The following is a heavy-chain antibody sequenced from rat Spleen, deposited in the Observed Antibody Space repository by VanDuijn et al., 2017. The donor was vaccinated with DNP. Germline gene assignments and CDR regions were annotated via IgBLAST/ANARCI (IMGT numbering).Heavy chain of an antibody. CDR1: GFSLTSYT. Sequence: QVQLKESGPGLVQPSQTLSLTCTVSGFSLTSYTVSWVRQPPGKGLEWIASMSSGGSTYYNSGLKSRLRISRDTSKSQVFLKMNSLQTEDTAIYFCSRDRDSTGIRTWYFDFWGPGTMVTVSS. V-gene: IGHV2-6*01. D-gene: IGHD1-4*01. CDR2: MSSGGST. CDR3: SRDRDSTGIRTWYFDF. J-gene: IGHJ1*01.